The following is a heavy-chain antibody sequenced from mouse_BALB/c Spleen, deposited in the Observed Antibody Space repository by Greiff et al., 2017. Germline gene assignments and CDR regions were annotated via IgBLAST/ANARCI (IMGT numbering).Heavy chain of an antibody. CDR1: GYSITSDYA. V-gene: IGHV3-2*02. CDR3: ARYGNHYYYAMDY. D-gene: IGHD2-1*01. Sequence: EVKLMESGPGLVKPSQSLSLTCTVTGYSITSDYAWNWIRQFPGNKLEWMGYISYSGSTSYNPSLKSRISITRDTSKNQFFLQLNSVTTEDTATYYCARYGNHYYYAMDYRGQGTSVTVSS. J-gene: IGHJ4*01. CDR2: ISYSGST.